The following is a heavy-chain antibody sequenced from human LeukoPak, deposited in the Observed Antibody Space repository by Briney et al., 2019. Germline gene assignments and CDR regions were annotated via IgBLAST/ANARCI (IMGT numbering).Heavy chain of an antibody. CDR1: GGSMFSYY. CDR2: IYSSGIT. J-gene: IGHJ2*01. V-gene: IGHV4-4*08. Sequence: SETLSLTCTVSGGSMFSYYWNWIRQPQGKGLEWIGYIYSSGITNYSPSLRGRGTISVATSRNQFSLRLTSVAAADTAIYYCARRAYYDSSGYHPTSGYFDLWGRGTLVTVSS. CDR3: ARRAYYDSSGYHPTSGYFDL. D-gene: IGHD3-22*01.